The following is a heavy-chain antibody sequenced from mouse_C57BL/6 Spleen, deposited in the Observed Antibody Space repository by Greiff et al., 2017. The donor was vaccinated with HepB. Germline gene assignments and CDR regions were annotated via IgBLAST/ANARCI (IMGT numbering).Heavy chain of an antibody. CDR3: ARYDGSSLAWFAY. J-gene: IGHJ3*01. V-gene: IGHV1-42*01. CDR2: INPSTGGT. D-gene: IGHD1-1*01. CDR1: GYSFTGYY. Sequence: VQLQQSGPELVKPGASVKISCKASGYSFTGYYMNWVKQSPEKSLEWIGEINPSTGGTTYNQKFKAKATLTVDKSSSTAYMQPKSLTSEDSAVYYCARYDGSSLAWFAYWGQGTLVTVSA.